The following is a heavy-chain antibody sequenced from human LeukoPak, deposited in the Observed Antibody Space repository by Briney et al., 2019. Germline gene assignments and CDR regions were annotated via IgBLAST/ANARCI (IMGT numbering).Heavy chain of an antibody. J-gene: IGHJ6*04. CDR2: ISSSSSYI. CDR1: GFTFSSYS. D-gene: IGHD6-19*01. Sequence: KPGGSLRLSCAASGFTFSSYSMNWVRQAPGKGLEWVSSISSSSSYIYYADSVKGRFTISRDNAKNSLYLQMNSLRAEDTAVYYCARVAGGDSSGWYYGMDVWGKGTTVTVSS. CDR3: ARVAGGDSSGWYYGMDV. V-gene: IGHV3-21*01.